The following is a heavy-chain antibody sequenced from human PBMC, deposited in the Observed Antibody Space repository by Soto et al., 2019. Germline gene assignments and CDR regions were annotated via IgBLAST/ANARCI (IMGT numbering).Heavy chain of an antibody. J-gene: IGHJ3*01. CDR3: TKDTHSPSGYFEAFDV. CDR2: ISWNSGII. Sequence: DAQLVESGGGLVQPGKSLRISCVASGFTFDDHTMHWVRHAPGRGLEWVSCISWNSGIIGYADSVKGRFTISRDNAKNSLYLRMDSLRPEDTAVYYCTKDTHSPSGYFEAFDVWGQGTKVTVSS. D-gene: IGHD3-22*01. CDR1: GFTFDDHT. V-gene: IGHV3-9*01.